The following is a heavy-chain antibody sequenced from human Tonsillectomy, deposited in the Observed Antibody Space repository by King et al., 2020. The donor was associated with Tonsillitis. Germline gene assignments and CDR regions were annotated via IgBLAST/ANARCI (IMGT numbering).Heavy chain of an antibody. CDR2: ISLNSGRI. CDR3: AKDITISFFGMDV. Sequence: VQLVESGGGLVQPGRSLRLSCAASGFTFDDYAMHWVRQAPGKGPEWVSGISLNSGRIGYADSVKGRFTISRDNAKNSLYLQMNSLRAEDTAFYYCAKDITISFFGMDVWGQGTTVTVSS. CDR1: GFTFDDYA. J-gene: IGHJ6*02. V-gene: IGHV3-9*01. D-gene: IGHD3-3*01.